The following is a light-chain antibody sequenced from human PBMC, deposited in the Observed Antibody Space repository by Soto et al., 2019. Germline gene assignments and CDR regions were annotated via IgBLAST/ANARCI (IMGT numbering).Light chain of an antibody. CDR2: DVS. CDR3: CSYAGSYPVV. V-gene: IGLV2-11*01. CDR1: SSDVGGYKY. J-gene: IGLJ2*01. Sequence: QSALTQPRSVSGSPGQSVTISCTGTSSDVGGYKYVSWYQQHPGKVPNLIIYDVSERPSGVPDRFSGSKSGNTASLSISGLQAEDEADYYCCSYAGSYPVVFGGGTKLTVL.